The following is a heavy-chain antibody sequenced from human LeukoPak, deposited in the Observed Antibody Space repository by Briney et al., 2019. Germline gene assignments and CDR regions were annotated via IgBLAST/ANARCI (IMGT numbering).Heavy chain of an antibody. Sequence: GGSLRLSCAASGFSFSNYAMHWVRQAPGKGLQWVSVISYDGSNKYYADSVQGRFIISRDHSKNTLYLQMNSLGAEDTAVYYCVRDQIVVRVGATRYYHYGMDVWGQGTTVTVSS. D-gene: IGHD2-2*01. J-gene: IGHJ6*02. V-gene: IGHV3-30*04. CDR1: GFSFSNYA. CDR2: ISYDGSNK. CDR3: VRDQIVVRVGATRYYHYGMDV.